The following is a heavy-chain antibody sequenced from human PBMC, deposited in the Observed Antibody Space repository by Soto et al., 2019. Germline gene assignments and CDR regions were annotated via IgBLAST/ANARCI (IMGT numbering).Heavy chain of an antibody. V-gene: IGHV2-5*02. J-gene: IGHJ4*02. CDR1: GFSLSTSGVG. CDR2: IYWDDDK. D-gene: IGHD6-13*01. Sequence: QITLKESGPTLVKPTQTLTLTCTFSGFSLSTSGVGVGWIRQPPGKALEWLALIYWDDDKRYSPSLKSRLTTTKDTSKNQVVLTMTNMDPVDTATYYRAHMPFGSSSSWYVIDYWGQGTLVTVSS. CDR3: AHMPFGSSSSWYVIDY.